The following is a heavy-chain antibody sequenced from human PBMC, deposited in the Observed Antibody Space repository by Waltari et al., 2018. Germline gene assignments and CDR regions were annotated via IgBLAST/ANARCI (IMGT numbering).Heavy chain of an antibody. J-gene: IGHJ4*02. CDR3: ARDVGPTSYQRHFDF. CDR1: GALFGRYA. Sequence: QVQLVQAGAEVRKPGSSVKVSCKASGALFGRYASHWVRQAPGQGLEWMGAIIPISDTTNYAQKFQGRVTITADDSTTTAYMELSSLTSEDTAVYYCARDVGPTSYQRHFDFWGQGTLVTVSS. D-gene: IGHD1-26*01. CDR2: IIPISDTT. V-gene: IGHV1-69*12.